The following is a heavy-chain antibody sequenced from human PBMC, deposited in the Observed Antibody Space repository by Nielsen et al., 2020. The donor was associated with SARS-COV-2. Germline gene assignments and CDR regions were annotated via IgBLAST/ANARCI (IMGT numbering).Heavy chain of an antibody. J-gene: IGHJ6*03. CDR2: VSHSGST. Sequence: SETLSLTCAVSGGSVSSNDWWTWVRQSPGQGLEWLGEVSHSGSTNYSPSLKSRVTLSMDKSRRQFSLRLASVSAADTAVYFCARGHLVVVPSPILGLGPFFYSFYLDVWGKGTTVIVSS. D-gene: IGHD2-21*01. V-gene: IGHV4-4*02. CDR3: ARGHLVVVPSPILGLGPFFYSFYLDV. CDR1: GGSVSSNDW.